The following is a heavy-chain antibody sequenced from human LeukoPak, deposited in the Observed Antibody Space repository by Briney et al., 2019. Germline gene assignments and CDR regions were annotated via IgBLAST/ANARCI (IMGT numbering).Heavy chain of an antibody. CDR3: AGQAAGFDY. J-gene: IGHJ4*02. D-gene: IGHD6-13*01. CDR1: AFIFGNYA. V-gene: IGHV3-23*01. CDR2: ISGSGGST. Sequence: PGGSLRLSCAASAFIFGNYAMTWVRQVPGKGLEWVSAISGSGGSTYYADSVKGRFTISRDNSKNTLYLQMNSLRAEDTAVYYCAGQAAGFDYWGQGTLVTVSS.